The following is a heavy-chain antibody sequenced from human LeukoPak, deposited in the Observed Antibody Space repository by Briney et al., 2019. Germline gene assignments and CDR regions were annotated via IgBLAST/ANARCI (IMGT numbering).Heavy chain of an antibody. V-gene: IGHV4-34*01. D-gene: IGHD6-6*01. CDR2: INHSGST. J-gene: IGHJ3*02. CDR1: GGSFSAYY. Sequence: PSETLSLTSAVHGGSFSAYYSIGIPHPPGKGLEWIGEINHSGSTPYNPPLTSRVTISQDTSTKQSSLKLSSVTAAHTTVYLSARGGECGSCDGFDMWGQGIMVTVSS. CDR3: ARGGECGSCDGFDM.